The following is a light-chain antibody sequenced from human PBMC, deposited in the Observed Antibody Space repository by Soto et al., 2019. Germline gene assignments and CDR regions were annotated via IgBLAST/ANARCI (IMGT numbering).Light chain of an antibody. CDR2: GAS. V-gene: IGKV1-9*01. Sequence: DIQLTQSPSFLSASVGDRVTITCRASQGISSYLAWYQQRPGKAPELLIYGASTLRPGGASRFSGSGSGTEFTLTSSSLQPEDFATYFCQQLNSFPPFFTFGPGTKVDIK. J-gene: IGKJ3*01. CDR1: QGISSY. CDR3: QQLNSFPPFFT.